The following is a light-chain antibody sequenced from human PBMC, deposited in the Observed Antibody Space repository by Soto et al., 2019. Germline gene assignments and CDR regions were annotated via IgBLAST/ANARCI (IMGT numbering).Light chain of an antibody. J-gene: IGKJ5*01. V-gene: IGKV3-15*01. CDR1: QSVSSN. CDR2: DAS. CDR3: QQYNNWPPEIT. Sequence: EIVMTQSPATLSVSPGERATLSCRASQSVSSNLAWYHQKPGQAPRLLIYDASTRATGIPARFSGSGSGTEFTLTISSLQSEDFAVYYCQQYNNWPPEITFGQGTRLEIK.